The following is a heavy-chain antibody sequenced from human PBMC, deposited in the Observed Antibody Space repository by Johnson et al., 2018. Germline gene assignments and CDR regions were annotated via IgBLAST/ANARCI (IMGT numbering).Heavy chain of an antibody. V-gene: IGHV3-23*01. Sequence: VQLQESGGGLVQPGGSXRLSCAASGFTFGSRAITWVRQAPGKGLEWVSTISGNGDDTYYPDSVKGRFILSRDNSKNTLDMQMNTRRVEDTAVYYCATGGHFSHMDFWGKGTTVTVSS. J-gene: IGHJ6*03. CDR2: ISGNGDDT. CDR1: GFTFGSRA. CDR3: ATGGHFSHMDF.